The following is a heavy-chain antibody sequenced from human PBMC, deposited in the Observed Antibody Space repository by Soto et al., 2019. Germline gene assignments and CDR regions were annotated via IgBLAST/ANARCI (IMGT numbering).Heavy chain of an antibody. CDR3: ASIRRGAYYFDY. CDR2: IIPILGIA. V-gene: IGHV1-69*02. J-gene: IGHJ4*02. Sequence: QVQLVQSGAEVKKPGSSVKVSCKASGGTFSSYTISWVRQAPGQGLEWMGRIIPILGIANYAQKFQGRVTITADKSTSTAYMELSSLRSEDTTVYYCASIRRGAYYFDYWGQGTLVTVSS. CDR1: GGTFSSYT.